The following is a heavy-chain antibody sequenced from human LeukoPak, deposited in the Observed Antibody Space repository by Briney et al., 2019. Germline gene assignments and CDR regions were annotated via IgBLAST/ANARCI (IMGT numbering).Heavy chain of an antibody. Sequence: ASVKVSCKASGYTFTSYGISWVRQAPGQGLEWMGWISACNGNTNYAQKLQGRVTMTTDTSTSTAYMELRSLRSDDTAVYYCARVGAIVVVPAATQEDYWGQGTLVTVSS. CDR2: ISACNGNT. CDR1: GYTFTSYG. V-gene: IGHV1-18*01. J-gene: IGHJ4*02. D-gene: IGHD2-2*01. CDR3: ARVGAIVVVPAATQEDY.